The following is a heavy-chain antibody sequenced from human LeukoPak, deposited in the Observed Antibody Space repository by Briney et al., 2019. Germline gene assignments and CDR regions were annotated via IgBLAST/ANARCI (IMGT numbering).Heavy chain of an antibody. Sequence: SSETPSLTCTVSGGSISSYYWSWIRQPPGKGLEWIGYIYYSGSTNYNPSLKSRVTISVDTSKNQFSLKLSSVTAADTAVYHCARDLRERSSWYFAFDIWGQGTMVTVSS. J-gene: IGHJ3*02. D-gene: IGHD6-13*01. V-gene: IGHV4-59*01. CDR1: GGSISSYY. CDR3: ARDLRERSSWYFAFDI. CDR2: IYYSGST.